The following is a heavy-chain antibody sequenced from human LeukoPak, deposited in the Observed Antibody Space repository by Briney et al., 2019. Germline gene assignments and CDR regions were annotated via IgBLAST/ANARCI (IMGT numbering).Heavy chain of an antibody. V-gene: IGHV4-38-2*02. J-gene: IGHJ4*02. Sequence: SETLSLTCNVSGYSISSGYYWAWIRQATGKGLEWIGIIYHSGYTHYNSSLKGRVTISVDPSKNDFCLKLSSVAAADTGIYFFAKDMNPTLYFAYWGQGTLVTVSS. D-gene: IGHD3-16*01. CDR1: GYSISSGYY. CDR2: IYHSGYT. CDR3: AKDMNPTLYFAY.